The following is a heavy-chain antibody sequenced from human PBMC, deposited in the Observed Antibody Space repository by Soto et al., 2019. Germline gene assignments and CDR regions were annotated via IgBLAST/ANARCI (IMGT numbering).Heavy chain of an antibody. CDR3: ASLVVAANPSWFDP. CDR2: INHSGST. V-gene: IGHV4-34*01. Sequence: QVQLQQWGAGLLKPSETLSLTCAVYGGSFSGYYWSWIRQPPGKGLEWIGEINHSGSTNYNPSLKSRVSISVDPSKNQCYLSLSSVTAADTAVYYCASLVVAANPSWFDPWGQGTLVTVSS. CDR1: GGSFSGYY. J-gene: IGHJ5*02. D-gene: IGHD2-15*01.